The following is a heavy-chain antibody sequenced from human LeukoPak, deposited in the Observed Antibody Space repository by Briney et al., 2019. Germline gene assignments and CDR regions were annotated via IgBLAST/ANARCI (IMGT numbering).Heavy chain of an antibody. Sequence: GGSLRLSCAASGFTVGSSFMTRVRQALGKGLEWVSVIFSDGTTYYTDSVKGRFTISRDNSKNTLYLQLNSLRAEDTAVYYCAKTGGPWDWGQGTLVTVSS. V-gene: IGHV3-53*01. CDR3: AKTGGPWD. CDR2: IFSDGTT. D-gene: IGHD7-27*01. CDR1: GFTVGSSF. J-gene: IGHJ4*02.